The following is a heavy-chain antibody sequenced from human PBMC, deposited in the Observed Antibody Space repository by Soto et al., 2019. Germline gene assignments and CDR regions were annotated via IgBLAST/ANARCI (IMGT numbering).Heavy chain of an antibody. D-gene: IGHD6-6*01. J-gene: IGHJ4*02. V-gene: IGHV1-46*03. CDR3: TRGLASGDY. CDR2: INPNGGST. CDR1: GYIFTNFY. Sequence: QVQLVQPGAEVKKPGASVKFCCKASGYIFTNFYIHWVRHAPGQGLEWIGIINPNGGSTNYAQNFQGRVTMTRDTSTSTVYMDLSSLRSEDTAVYYCTRGLASGDYWGQGTLITVSS.